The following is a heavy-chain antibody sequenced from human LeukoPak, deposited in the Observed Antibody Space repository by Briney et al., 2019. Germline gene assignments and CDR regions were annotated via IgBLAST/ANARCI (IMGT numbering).Heavy chain of an antibody. D-gene: IGHD5-12*01. CDR3: ARTVSGYYFNA. V-gene: IGHV4-59*01. Sequence: PSETLSLTCTVSGGSTNSYYWSWIRQSPGKRLEWIGYVAYSGSTNYNPSHKSRVTISLDTSKNQFSLKLSSVTAANTAVYYCARTVSGYYFNAWGPGTLVTVSS. CDR2: VAYSGST. J-gene: IGHJ5*02. CDR1: GGSTNSYY.